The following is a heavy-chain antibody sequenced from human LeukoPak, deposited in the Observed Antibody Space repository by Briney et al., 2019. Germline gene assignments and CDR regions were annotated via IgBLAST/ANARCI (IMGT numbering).Heavy chain of an antibody. V-gene: IGHV3-23*01. CDR1: GFTFSSYA. Sequence: PGGSLRLSCAASGFTFSSYAMSWVRQAPGKGLEWVSAIGGSGGSTYYADSVKGRFTISRDSSKNTLYLQMNSLRAEDTAVYYCAKRGAEVGTTIAPGDYWGQGSLVTVPS. D-gene: IGHD1-26*01. CDR2: IGGSGGST. J-gene: IGHJ4*02. CDR3: AKRGAEVGTTIAPGDY.